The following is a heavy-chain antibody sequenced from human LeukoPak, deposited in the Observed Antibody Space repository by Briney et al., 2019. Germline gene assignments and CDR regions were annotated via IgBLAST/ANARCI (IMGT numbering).Heavy chain of an antibody. J-gene: IGHJ4*02. V-gene: IGHV1-18*01. CDR1: GYTFTSYG. D-gene: IGHD3-22*01. CDR2: ISAYNGNT. CDR3: ARSSQDYYDSSGYYFDY. Sequence: ASVKVSCKASGYTFTSYGISWVRQAPGHGLEWMGWISAYNGNTNYAQKLQGRVTMTTDTSTSTAYMELRSLRSDDTAVYYCARSSQDYYDSSGYYFDYWGQGTLVTVSS.